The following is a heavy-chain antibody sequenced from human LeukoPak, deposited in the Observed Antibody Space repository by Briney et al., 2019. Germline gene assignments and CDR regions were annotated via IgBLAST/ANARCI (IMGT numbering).Heavy chain of an antibody. V-gene: IGHV3-21*01. J-gene: IGHJ4*02. CDR1: GFTFSTCS. CDR2: ISSSSSYI. Sequence: GGSLRLSCAASGFTFSTCSLNWVRQAPGKGLEWVSSISSSSSYIYYADSVKGRYTISRDNAKNSLYLQMNSLRAEDTAVYYCARDQNYGSFDYWGQGTLVTVSS. D-gene: IGHD4-17*01. CDR3: ARDQNYGSFDY.